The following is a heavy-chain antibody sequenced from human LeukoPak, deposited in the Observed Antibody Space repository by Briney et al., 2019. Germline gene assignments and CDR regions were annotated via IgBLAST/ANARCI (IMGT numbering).Heavy chain of an antibody. CDR1: GFTFDDFG. D-gene: IGHD3-3*01. Sequence: GGSLRLSCAASGFTFDDFGMSWVRQIPGKGLEWVSGISWNGGSTNYADSVKGRFTISRDNGKNSLYLQMNSLRAEDTALYYCARDLRSRFSETFYYYMDVWGKGTTVTVSS. CDR2: ISWNGGST. J-gene: IGHJ6*03. V-gene: IGHV3-20*04. CDR3: ARDLRSRFSETFYYYMDV.